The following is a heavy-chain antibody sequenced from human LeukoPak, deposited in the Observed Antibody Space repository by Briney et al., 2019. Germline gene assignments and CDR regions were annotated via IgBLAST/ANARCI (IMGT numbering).Heavy chain of an antibody. CDR3: AKTSRITMIVVGVMDY. CDR2: ITGSGDIT. CDR1: GFMFRIYG. V-gene: IGHV3-23*01. J-gene: IGHJ4*02. D-gene: IGHD3-22*01. Sequence: GGSLRLSCAASGFMFRIYGMNWVRQSPGKGLEGVSGITGSGDITYYADSVKGQFTISRDNSKNTLYLQMNSLRAEDTAVYYCAKTSRITMIVVGVMDYWGQGTPVTVSS.